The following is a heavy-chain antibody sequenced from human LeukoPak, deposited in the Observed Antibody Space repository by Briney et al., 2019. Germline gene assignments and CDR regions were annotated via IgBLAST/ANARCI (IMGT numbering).Heavy chain of an antibody. V-gene: IGHV4-4*07. J-gene: IGHJ4*02. CDR3: AGSRGSSWYYFDS. D-gene: IGHD6-13*01. Sequence: PSETLSLTCTVSGGSISSYYWSWVRQPPGKGLEWIGRIYASGNTNYNPSLKGRVTMTVDTSKNQFSLNLSSVTAADTAAYYCAGSRGSSWYYFDSWGQGTLVTVSS. CDR2: IYASGNT. CDR1: GGSISSYY.